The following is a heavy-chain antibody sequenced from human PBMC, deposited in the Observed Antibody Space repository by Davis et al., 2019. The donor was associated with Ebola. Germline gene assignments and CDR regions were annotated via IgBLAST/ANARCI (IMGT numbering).Heavy chain of an antibody. CDR2: IYLTGKT. J-gene: IGHJ5*02. CDR3: ARQGWSGYSLRHWLDP. CDR1: GGSFSSYY. D-gene: IGHD3-3*01. Sequence: MPSETLSLTCAVYGGSFSSYYWSWIRQPPGKGLEWIGSIYLTGKTYYNPSLKSRITISVDTSKNQFSLKLRSVTAADTAVYYCARQGWSGYSLRHWLDPWGRGTLVTVSS. V-gene: IGHV4-34*01.